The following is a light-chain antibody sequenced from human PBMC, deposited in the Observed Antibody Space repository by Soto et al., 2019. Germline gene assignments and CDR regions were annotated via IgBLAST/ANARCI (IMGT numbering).Light chain of an antibody. CDR2: VAS. CDR3: QQFSSYPLT. Sequence: EFVLTQSPGTLSLSPGERATLSCRASQTVRNNYLAWYQQKPGQAPRLLIYVASSKATGIPYRFSGGGSGTDFTLTISRLEPEDFALYYCQQFSSYPLTFGGGTKVEIK. V-gene: IGKV3-20*01. J-gene: IGKJ4*01. CDR1: QTVRNNY.